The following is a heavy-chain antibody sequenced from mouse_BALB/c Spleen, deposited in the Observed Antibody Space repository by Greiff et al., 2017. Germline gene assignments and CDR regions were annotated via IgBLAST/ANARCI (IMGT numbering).Heavy chain of an antibody. D-gene: IGHD1-2*01. Sequence: VQRVESGPGLVAPSQSLSITCTVSGFSLTSYDISWIRQPPGKGLEWLGVIWTGGGTNYNSAFMSRLSISKDNSKSQVFLKMNSLQTDDTAIYYCVRGGTTAPFDYWGQGTTLTVSS. J-gene: IGHJ2*01. CDR2: IWTGGGT. CDR3: VRGGTTAPFDY. V-gene: IGHV2-9-2*01. CDR1: GFSLTSYD.